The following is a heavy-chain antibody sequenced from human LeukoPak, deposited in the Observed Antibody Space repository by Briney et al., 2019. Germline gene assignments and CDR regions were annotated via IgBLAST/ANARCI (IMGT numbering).Heavy chain of an antibody. J-gene: IGHJ4*02. D-gene: IGHD1-14*01. CDR1: GGSVSSGPYY. CDR3: ATTDLTEDSEY. V-gene: IGHV4-61*01. Sequence: SETLSLTCTVSGGSVSSGPYYWSWIRQPPGKGLEWIGHYYYSGSTNYNPSLKNRVTISADTSKNQFSLKLSSVTAADTAVYYCATTDLTEDSEYWGLGTLVTVSS. CDR2: YYYSGST.